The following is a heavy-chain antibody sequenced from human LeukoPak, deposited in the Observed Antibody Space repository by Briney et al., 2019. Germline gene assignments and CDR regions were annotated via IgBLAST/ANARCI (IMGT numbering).Heavy chain of an antibody. J-gene: IGHJ4*02. CDR1: GFTFGDYA. CDR3: TRDGPGIVVVPAATDLGY. D-gene: IGHD2-2*01. CDR2: IRSKAYGRTT. V-gene: IGHV3-49*04. Sequence: GRSLRLSCTASGFTFGDYAMSWVRQAPGKGLEWVGFIRSKAYGRTTEYAGSVKGRFTISRDDSTSVAYLQMNSLKTEDTAVYYCTRDGPGIVVVPAATDLGYWGQGTLVTVSS.